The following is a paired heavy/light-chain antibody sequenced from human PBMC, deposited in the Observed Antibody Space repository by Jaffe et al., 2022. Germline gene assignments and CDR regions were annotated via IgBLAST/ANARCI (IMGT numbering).Light chain of an antibody. V-gene: IGLV2-14*03. CDR2: DVG. CDR1: SSDVGAFNY. J-gene: IGLJ2*01. Sequence: QSALTQPASVSGSPGQSITISCTGTSSDVGAFNYVSWYQQHPGKAPKLMIYDVGDRPSGVSNRFSGSKSGNTASLTISGLQAEDEADYYCSSYTRSSTLVFGGGTRLTVL. CDR3: SSYTRSSTLV.
Heavy chain of an antibody. CDR1: GFTFSTYG. Sequence: EVQLLESGGGLAQPGGSLRLSCAASGFTFSTYGMSWVRQAPRKGLEWVSGISDGGGTTYYADFVKGRFTISRDNSKNTFYLQMNSLRAEDTAVYFCAKDRLTLDAFDIWGQGTVVTVSS. J-gene: IGHJ3*02. CDR3: AKDRLTLDAFDI. CDR2: ISDGGGTT. V-gene: IGHV3-23*01. D-gene: IGHD3-9*01.